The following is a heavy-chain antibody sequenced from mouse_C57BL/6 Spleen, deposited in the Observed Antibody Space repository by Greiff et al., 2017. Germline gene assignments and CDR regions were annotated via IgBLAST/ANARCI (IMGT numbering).Heavy chain of an antibody. V-gene: IGHV1-69*01. J-gene: IGHJ3*01. CDR1: GYTFTSYW. D-gene: IGHD2-4*01. CDR2: IDPSDSYT. Sequence: QVQLQQPGAELVMPGASVKLSCKASGYTFTSYWMHWVKQRPGQGLEWIGEIDPSDSYTNYNQKFKGKSTLTVDKSSSTAYMQLSSLTSEDAAVYYCARAGLRRGGLFAYWGQGTLVTVSA. CDR3: ARAGLRRGGLFAY.